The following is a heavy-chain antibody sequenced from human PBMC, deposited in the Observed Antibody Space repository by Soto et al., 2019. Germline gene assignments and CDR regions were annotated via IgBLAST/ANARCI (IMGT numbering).Heavy chain of an antibody. CDR3: AKDPGILTGYYRGPHFDY. CDR2: ISGSGGST. J-gene: IGHJ4*02. D-gene: IGHD3-9*01. V-gene: IGHV3-23*01. Sequence: GSLSLSSAASGFNFSSYAMSWVRQAPGKGLEWVSAISGSGGSTYYADSVKGRFTISRDNSKNTLYLQMNSLRAEDTAVYYCAKDPGILTGYYRGPHFDYWGQGTLVTGSS. CDR1: GFNFSSYA.